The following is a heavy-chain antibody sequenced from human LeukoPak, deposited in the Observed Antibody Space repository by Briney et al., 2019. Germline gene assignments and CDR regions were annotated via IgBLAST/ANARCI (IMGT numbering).Heavy chain of an antibody. D-gene: IGHD7-27*01. CDR3: ASGRTGEFDY. CDR2: IKSSSNTI. Sequence: GGSLRLSCVASGFTFSTYSMNWVRQAPGKGLEWISYIKSSSNTIYYADSVKGRFTISGDSAKNSLYLQMNSLRDEDTAVYYCASGRTGEFDYWGQGTLVTVSS. V-gene: IGHV3-48*02. CDR1: GFTFSTYS. J-gene: IGHJ4*02.